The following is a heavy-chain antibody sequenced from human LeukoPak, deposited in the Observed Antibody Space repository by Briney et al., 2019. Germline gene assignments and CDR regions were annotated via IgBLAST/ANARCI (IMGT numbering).Heavy chain of an antibody. CDR2: IKQDGSEK. V-gene: IGHV3-7*01. CDR3: ARTKGIPAALPLGY. D-gene: IGHD2-2*01. CDR1: GFTLSSYW. J-gene: IGHJ4*02. Sequence: GGSLRLSCAASGFTLSSYWMSWVRQAPGKGLEWVANIKQDGSEKYYVDSVKGRFTISRDNAKNSLYLQMNSLRAEDTAVYYCARTKGIPAALPLGYWGQGTLVTVS.